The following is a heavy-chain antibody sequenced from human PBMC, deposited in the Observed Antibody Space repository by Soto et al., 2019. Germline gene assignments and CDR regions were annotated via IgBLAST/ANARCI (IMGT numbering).Heavy chain of an antibody. CDR3: ARDARFDYYDSSGYVSYYGMDV. CDR1: GFTFSSYA. CDR2: ISYDGSNK. Sequence: GGSLRLSCAASGFTFSSYAMHWVRQAPGKGLEWVAVISYDGSNKYYADSVKGRFTISRDKSKNTLYLQMNSLRAEDTAVYYCARDARFDYYDSSGYVSYYGMDVWGQGTTVTVSS. V-gene: IGHV3-30-3*01. J-gene: IGHJ6*02. D-gene: IGHD3-22*01.